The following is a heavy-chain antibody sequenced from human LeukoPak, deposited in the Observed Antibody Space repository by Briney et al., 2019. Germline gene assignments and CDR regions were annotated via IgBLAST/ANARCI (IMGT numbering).Heavy chain of an antibody. CDR1: GGSISSSSYY. Sequence: PLETLSLTRTVSGGSISSSSYYWGWIRQPPGKGLEWIGSIYYSGSTYYNSSLKSRVIISVDTSKNQFSLKLSSVTAADTAVYYCARSDYGGNSWFDFWGQGTLVTVSS. V-gene: IGHV4-39*01. J-gene: IGHJ4*02. D-gene: IGHD4-23*01. CDR2: IYYSGST. CDR3: ARSDYGGNSWFDF.